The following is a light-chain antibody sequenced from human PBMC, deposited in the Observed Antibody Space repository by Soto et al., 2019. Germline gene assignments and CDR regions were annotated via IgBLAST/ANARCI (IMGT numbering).Light chain of an antibody. CDR3: QQYNSYSTWT. CDR2: DAS. V-gene: IGKV1-5*01. J-gene: IGKJ1*01. CDR1: QSISSW. Sequence: DIQMTQSPSTLSAYVGDRVTITCRASQSISSWLAWYQQKPGKAPKLLIYDASSLESGVPSRFSGSGSGTEFTLPISSLQPDDFATYYCQQYNSYSTWTFGQGTKVEIK.